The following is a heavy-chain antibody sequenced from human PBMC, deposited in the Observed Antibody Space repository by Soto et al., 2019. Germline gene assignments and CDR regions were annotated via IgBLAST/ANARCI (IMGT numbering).Heavy chain of an antibody. CDR2: ISPYNGTS. D-gene: IGHD3-22*01. CDR3: ARSLDYHDYTGYSTVGVYFDY. CDR1: GYTFTSYG. Sequence: ASVKVSCKASGYTFTSYGISWVRQAPGQGLEWMGWISPYNGTSHYAQKLQGRVTITADESTNTAYMGLSSLTSEDTAVYYCARSLDYHDYTGYSTVGVYFDYWGLGTLVTAPQ. V-gene: IGHV1-18*04. J-gene: IGHJ4*02.